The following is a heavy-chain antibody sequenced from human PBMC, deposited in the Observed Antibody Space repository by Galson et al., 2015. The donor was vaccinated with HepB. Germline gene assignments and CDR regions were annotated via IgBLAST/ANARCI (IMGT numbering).Heavy chain of an antibody. V-gene: IGHV1-46*01. D-gene: IGHD1-26*01. CDR2: IKSTGGRT. J-gene: IGHJ3*01. Sequence: SVKVSCKASGYTFTSYGISWVRQAPGQGLEWMGIIKSTGGRTFYAQKFQGRVAMTRDTSTNTVYMEVSSLRPEDTAVYYCARETPELHAFDVWGQGTVVTAS. CDR1: GYTFTSYG. CDR3: ARETPELHAFDV.